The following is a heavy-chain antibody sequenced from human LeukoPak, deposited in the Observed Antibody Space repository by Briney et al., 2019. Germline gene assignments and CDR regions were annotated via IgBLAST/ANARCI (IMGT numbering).Heavy chain of an antibody. CDR1: GFTFSSYS. D-gene: IGHD3-10*01. Sequence: GGSLRLSCAASGFTFSSYSMNWVRQAPGKGLEWVSSISSSSSYIYYADSVKGRFTISRDNAKNSLYLQMNSLRAEDTAVYYCALSGLYGSGSYYNPYYYYGMDVWGQGTTVTVSS. V-gene: IGHV3-21*01. CDR3: ALSGLYGSGSYYNPYYYYGMDV. CDR2: ISSSSSYI. J-gene: IGHJ6*02.